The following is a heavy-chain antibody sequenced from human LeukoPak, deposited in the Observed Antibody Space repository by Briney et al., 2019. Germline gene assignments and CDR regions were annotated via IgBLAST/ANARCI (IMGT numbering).Heavy chain of an antibody. J-gene: IGHJ5*02. D-gene: IGHD3-3*01. CDR2: IYYSGST. CDR1: GGSISSYY. V-gene: IGHV4-59*01. Sequence: PSETLSLTCTVSGGSISSYYWSWIRQPPGKGLEWIGYIYYSGSTNYNPSLKSRVTISVDTSKNQFSLKLSSVTAADTAVYYCARDHATIYYDFWSGSPVESFGWFDPWGQGTLVTVSS. CDR3: ARDHATIYYDFWSGSPVESFGWFDP.